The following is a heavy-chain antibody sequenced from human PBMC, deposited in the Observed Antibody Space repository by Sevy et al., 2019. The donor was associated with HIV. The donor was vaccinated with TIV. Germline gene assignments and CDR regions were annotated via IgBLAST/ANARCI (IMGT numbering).Heavy chain of an antibody. V-gene: IGHV4-59*08. CDR2: IYYNGHI. CDR1: GGSITSLY. J-gene: IGHJ4*02. Sequence: SETLSLTCTVSGGSITSLYWNWIRQPPGKGLEWIANIYYNGHINYTPSLKSRVTLSLDNSKNQFSLRLSSVTAADTAMYYCAGENAWGRGYSWGQGTLVTVSS. CDR3: AGENAWGRGYS. D-gene: IGHD1-26*01.